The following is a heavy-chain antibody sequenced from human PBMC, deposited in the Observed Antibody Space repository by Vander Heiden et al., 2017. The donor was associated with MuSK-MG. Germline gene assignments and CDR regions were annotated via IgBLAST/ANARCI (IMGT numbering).Heavy chain of an antibody. J-gene: IGHJ3*01. V-gene: IGHV3-33*01. CDR3: ARGRGYPPSFDV. D-gene: IGHD5-12*01. Sequence: QEQLVESGGGVVQTGMPLRLSCAASGFTFSNYGMQWVRQAPGKGLEWVAIIWYDGSDRYYVDSVRGRFTISRNNSENTLYLQVNSLRAEDTAMYYCARGRGYPPSFDVWGQGTMVTVSS. CDR1: GFTFSNYG. CDR2: IWYDGSDR.